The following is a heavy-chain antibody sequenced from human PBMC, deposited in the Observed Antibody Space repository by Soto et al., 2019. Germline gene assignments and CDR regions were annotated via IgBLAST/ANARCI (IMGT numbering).Heavy chain of an antibody. CDR2: INAGNGNT. D-gene: IGHD6-19*01. J-gene: IGHJ5*02. Sequence: ASVKVSCKASGYTFTSYAMHWVRQAPGQRLEWMGWINAGNGNTKYSQKFQGRVTITRDTSASTAYMELSSLRSKDTAVYYCASIDSSGWYENWFDPWGQGTLVTVSS. CDR1: GYTFTSYA. V-gene: IGHV1-3*01. CDR3: ASIDSSGWYENWFDP.